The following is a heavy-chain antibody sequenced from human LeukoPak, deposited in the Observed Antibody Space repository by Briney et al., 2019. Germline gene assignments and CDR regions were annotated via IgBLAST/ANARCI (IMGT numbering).Heavy chain of an antibody. V-gene: IGHV3-15*01. CDR2: IKSKTDGGTT. Sequence: GGSLRLSCAASGFTFSNAWMSWVRQAPGNGLEWVGRIKSKTDGGTTDYAAPVKGRFTISRDDSKNTLYLQMNSLKTEDTAVYYCAKESSGFGNAFDIWGQGTMVTVSS. CDR3: AKESSGFGNAFDI. D-gene: IGHD6-19*01. CDR1: GFTFSNAW. J-gene: IGHJ3*02.